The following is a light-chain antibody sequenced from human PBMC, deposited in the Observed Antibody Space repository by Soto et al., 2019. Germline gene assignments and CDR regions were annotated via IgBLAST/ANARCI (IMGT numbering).Light chain of an antibody. CDR1: SSGVGGYNY. CDR2: EVS. J-gene: IGLJ1*01. Sequence: QSVLTQPASVSVSPGQSITISCTGTSSGVGGYNYVSWYQQHPGKAPKLMIYEVSNRPSGVSNRFSGSKSGNTASLTISGLQAEDEADYYCSSYTSSSTLYVFGTGTKVTVL. CDR3: SSYTSSSTLYV. V-gene: IGLV2-14*01.